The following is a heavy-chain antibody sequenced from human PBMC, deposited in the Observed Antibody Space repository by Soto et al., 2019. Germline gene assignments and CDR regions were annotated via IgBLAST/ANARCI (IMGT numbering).Heavy chain of an antibody. CDR1: GFRFNNYG. V-gene: IGHV3-30*18. Sequence: QEHLVESRGGVVQAGTSLRLSCAASGFRFNNYGMHWVRQAPGKGLEWVAFVSSGGNNKYYADSVKGRFTISRDNSKSTMFLQVESLRVDNTAIYYCAKDRVIQLLPIWPDPWGQGTLVTVSS. J-gene: IGHJ5*02. CDR2: VSSGGNNK. D-gene: IGHD2-2*01. CDR3: AKDRVIQLLPIWPDP.